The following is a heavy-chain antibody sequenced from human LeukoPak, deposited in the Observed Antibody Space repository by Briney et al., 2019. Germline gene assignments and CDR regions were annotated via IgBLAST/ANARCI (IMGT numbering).Heavy chain of an antibody. CDR2: ISGSGDAT. CDR3: AKGHFASSSFFDY. D-gene: IGHD6-6*01. V-gene: IGHV3-23*01. CDR1: GFTFSSNA. Sequence: GGSLRLSCVASGFTFSSNAMSWVRQTADKRLEWVSAISGSGDATFYTDSVKGRFTISRDNSKNTLYLQMNNLRVEDTAVYYCAKGHFASSSFFDYWGQGTLVTVSS. J-gene: IGHJ4*02.